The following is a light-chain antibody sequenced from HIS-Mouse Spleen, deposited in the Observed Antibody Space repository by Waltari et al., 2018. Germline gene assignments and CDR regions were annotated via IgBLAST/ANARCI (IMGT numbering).Light chain of an antibody. CDR3: YSTDSSGNHRV. CDR1: ALQQKY. V-gene: IGLV3-10*01. J-gene: IGLJ2*01. CDR2: EDS. Sequence: SYELTQPPSVSVSPGQTARITCPGDALQQKYPYWYQQKSGQAPVLVIYEDSKRPSGIPERFSGSSSGTMATLTISGAQVEDEADYYCYSTDSSGNHRVFGGGTKLTVL.